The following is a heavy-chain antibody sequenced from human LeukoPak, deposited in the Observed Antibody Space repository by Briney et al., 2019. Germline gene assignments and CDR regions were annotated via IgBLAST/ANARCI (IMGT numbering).Heavy chain of an antibody. CDR1: GFTVSSNY. J-gene: IGHJ4*02. D-gene: IGHD5-24*01. CDR2: ISWNSGSI. CDR3: AKGRDGYNSGYFDY. Sequence: GGSLRLSCAASGFTVSSNYMSWVRQAPGKGLEWVSGISWNSGSIGYADSVKGRFTISRDNAKNSLYLQMNSLRAEDTALYYCAKGRDGYNSGYFDYWGQGTLVTVSS. V-gene: IGHV3-9*01.